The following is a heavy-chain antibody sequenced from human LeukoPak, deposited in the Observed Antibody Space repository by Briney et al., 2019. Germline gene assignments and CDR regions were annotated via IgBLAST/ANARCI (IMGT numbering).Heavy chain of an antibody. Sequence: SETLSLTCAVYGGSFSAYYWSWIRQPPGKGLEWIGEINHSGSTNYNPSLKSRVTISVDTSKNQFSLKLSSVTAADTAVYYCARDLGQTVFDYWGQGTLVTVSS. CDR3: ARDLGQTVFDY. J-gene: IGHJ4*02. D-gene: IGHD1-26*01. CDR1: GGSFSAYY. V-gene: IGHV4-34*01. CDR2: INHSGST.